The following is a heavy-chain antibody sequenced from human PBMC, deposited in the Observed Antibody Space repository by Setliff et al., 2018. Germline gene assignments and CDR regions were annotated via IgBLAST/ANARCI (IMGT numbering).Heavy chain of an antibody. J-gene: IGHJ4*02. CDR3: ATLAIAAAGTLFFDY. D-gene: IGHD6-13*01. CDR2: FDPEDGET. CDR1: GYTLTELS. V-gene: IGHV1-24*01. Sequence: ASVKVSCKVSGYTLTELSMHWVRQAPGKGLEWMGGFDPEDGETIYAQKFQGRVTMTEDTSTDTAYMGLSSLRSEDTAVYYCATLAIAAAGTLFFDYWGQGTLVTVSS.